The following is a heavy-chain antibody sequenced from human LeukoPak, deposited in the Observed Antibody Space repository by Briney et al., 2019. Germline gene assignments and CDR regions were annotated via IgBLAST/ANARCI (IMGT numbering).Heavy chain of an antibody. D-gene: IGHD6-13*01. CDR3: ARAPRIAAAWNIDY. V-gene: IGHV1-18*01. Sequence: GASVKVSCKASGYTFTSYGISWVRQAPGQGLEWMGWISAYNGNTNYAQKLQGRVTMTTDTSTGTAYMELRSLRSDDTAVYYCARAPRIAAAWNIDYWGQGTLVTVSS. CDR2: ISAYNGNT. CDR1: GYTFTSYG. J-gene: IGHJ4*02.